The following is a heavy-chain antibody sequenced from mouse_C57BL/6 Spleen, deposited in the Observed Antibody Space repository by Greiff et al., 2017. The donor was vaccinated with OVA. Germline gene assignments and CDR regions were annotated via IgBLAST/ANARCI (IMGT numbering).Heavy chain of an antibody. V-gene: IGHV10-1*01. CDR1: GFSFNTYA. Sequence: EVQGVESGGGLVQPKGSLKLSCAASGFSFNTYAMNWVRQAPGKGLEWVARIRSKSNNYATYYADSVKDRFTISRDDSESMLYLQMNNLKTEDTAMYYCVRQGYDGAMDYWGQGTSVTVSS. J-gene: IGHJ4*01. D-gene: IGHD2-3*01. CDR2: IRSKSNNYAT. CDR3: VRQGYDGAMDY.